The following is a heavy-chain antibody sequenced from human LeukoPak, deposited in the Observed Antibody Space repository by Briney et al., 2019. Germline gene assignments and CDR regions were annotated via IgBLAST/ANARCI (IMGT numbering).Heavy chain of an antibody. V-gene: IGHV4-39*01. CDR2: INYSGST. Sequence: SETLSLTCTVSGGSISSSHYYWGWIRQPPGKGLEWIGSINYSGSTYYNPSLKSRVTISVDTSKNQSSLRLNSVTAADTAVYYCARLSDYWGQGTQVTVSS. CDR3: ARLSDY. J-gene: IGHJ4*02. CDR1: GGSISSSHYY.